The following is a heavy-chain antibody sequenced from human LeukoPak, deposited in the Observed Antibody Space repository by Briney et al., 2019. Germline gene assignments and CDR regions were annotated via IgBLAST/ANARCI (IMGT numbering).Heavy chain of an antibody. CDR2: INHSGST. CDR1: GGSFSGYY. CDR3: ARVYSSSSKTHYYYYMGV. J-gene: IGHJ6*03. D-gene: IGHD6-6*01. Sequence: PSETLSLTCAVYGGSFSGYYWSWIRQPQGKGLEWIGEINHSGSTNYNPSLKSRVTISVDTSKNQFSLKLSSVTAADTAVYYCARVYSSSSKTHYYYYMGVWGKGTTVTVSS. V-gene: IGHV4-34*01.